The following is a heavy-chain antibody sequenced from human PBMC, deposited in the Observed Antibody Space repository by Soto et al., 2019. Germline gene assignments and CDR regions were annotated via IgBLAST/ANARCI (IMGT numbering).Heavy chain of an antibody. Sequence: SETLSLTCGVSGGTVASSHWWSWVRQSPGGGLEWIGNVYHTGDTNFNPSLQSRVTISVDKSNNQFSLRLNSLTAADTAVYFWAREILTAGGNNYF. D-gene: IGHD2-15*01. V-gene: IGHV4-4*02. CDR1: GGTVASSHW. J-gene: IGHJ2*01. CDR3: AREILTAGGNNYF. CDR2: VYHTGDT.